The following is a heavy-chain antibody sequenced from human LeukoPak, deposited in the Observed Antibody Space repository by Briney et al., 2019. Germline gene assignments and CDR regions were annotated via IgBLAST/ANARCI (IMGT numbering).Heavy chain of an antibody. J-gene: IGHJ6*02. CDR2: IIPILGIA. CDR1: GGTFSSYA. V-gene: IGHV1-69*04. Sequence: GASVKVSCKASGGTFSSYAISWVRQAPGQGLEWMGRIIPILGIANYAQKFQGRVTITADKSTSAAYMELSSLRSEDTAVYYCARDSGSEGMDVWGQGTTVTVSS. CDR3: ARDSGSEGMDV.